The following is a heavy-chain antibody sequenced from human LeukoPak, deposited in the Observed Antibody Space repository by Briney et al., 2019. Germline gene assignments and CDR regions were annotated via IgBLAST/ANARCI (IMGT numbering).Heavy chain of an antibody. Sequence: AGGSLRLSCAASGFTFSSYAMHWVRQAPGKGLEWVAVIMFDGANKYYADSVKGRFTISRDTSKNTLYLQMNSLRAEDTAVYYCAKDSSGTLFWFDPWGLGALVTVSS. V-gene: IGHV3-33*06. J-gene: IGHJ5*02. D-gene: IGHD6-13*01. CDR2: IMFDGANK. CDR1: GFTFSSYA. CDR3: AKDSSGTLFWFDP.